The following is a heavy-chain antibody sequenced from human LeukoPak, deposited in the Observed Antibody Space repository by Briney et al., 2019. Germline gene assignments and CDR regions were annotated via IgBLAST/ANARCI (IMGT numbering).Heavy chain of an antibody. Sequence: GGSLRLSCAASGFTFDDYAMHWVRQAPGKGLELVSLISGDGGSTYYADSVKGRFTISRDNSKNSLYLQMNSLRTEDTALYYCAKLSNSITMVRGVPGAFDIWGQGTMVTVSS. D-gene: IGHD3-10*01. CDR2: ISGDGGST. J-gene: IGHJ3*02. V-gene: IGHV3-43*02. CDR1: GFTFDDYA. CDR3: AKLSNSITMVRGVPGAFDI.